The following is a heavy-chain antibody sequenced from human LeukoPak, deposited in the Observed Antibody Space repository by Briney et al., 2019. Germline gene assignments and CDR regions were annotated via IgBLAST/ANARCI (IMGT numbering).Heavy chain of an antibody. D-gene: IGHD3-22*01. CDR1: GGSISSYY. CDR2: IYYSGST. Sequence: SETLSLTCTLSGGSISSYYWSWIRQPPGKGLEWIGYIYYSGSTNYNPSLKSRVTISVDTSKNQFSLKLSSVTAADTAVYYCARAVHYYDRLDYWGQGTLVTVSA. J-gene: IGHJ4*02. V-gene: IGHV4-59*01. CDR3: ARAVHYYDRLDY.